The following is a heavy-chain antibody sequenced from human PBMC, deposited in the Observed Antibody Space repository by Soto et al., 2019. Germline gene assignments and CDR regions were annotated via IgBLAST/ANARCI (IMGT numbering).Heavy chain of an antibody. CDR1: GLTFTNYR. CDR3: ARSGDWNYVQGF. J-gene: IGHJ4*02. CDR2: INSDGPRI. Sequence: GGSLRLSCAASGLTFTNYRIHWVRKAPGKGLVWVARINSDGPRINYADSVKGRFTISRDNAENTLFLQMMSLRYEDSAFYFCARSGDWNYVQGFWGQGTLVTVSS. D-gene: IGHD1-7*01. V-gene: IGHV3-74*01.